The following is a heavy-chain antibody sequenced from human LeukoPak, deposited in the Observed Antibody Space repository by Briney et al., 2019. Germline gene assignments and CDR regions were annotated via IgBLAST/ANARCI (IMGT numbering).Heavy chain of an antibody. CDR1: GFSFSTYS. J-gene: IGHJ4*02. CDR3: ARDPPYCSSNSCYGGFDY. V-gene: IGHV3-48*02. D-gene: IGHD2-2*01. CDR2: ISSSGSHK. Sequence: GGSLRLSCAASGFSFSTYSMNWVRQAPGKGPEWVSYISSSGSHKYYADSVKGRFTNSRDNARDSMYLQMNSLRDEDTAVYYCARDPPYCSSNSCYGGFDYWGQGTLVTVSS.